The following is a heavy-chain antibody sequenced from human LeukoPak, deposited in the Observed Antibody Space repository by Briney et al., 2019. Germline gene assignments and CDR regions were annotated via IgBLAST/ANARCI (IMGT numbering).Heavy chain of an antibody. Sequence: GGSLRLSCAASGFTFSSYAMNWVRQAPGKGLEWVSAISGSGANTYYADSVKGRFAISRDNSKNTLYLQMNSLRAEDTAVYYCAKSYYYGSGSCDYWGQGTLVTVSS. V-gene: IGHV3-23*01. CDR3: AKSYYYGSGSCDY. J-gene: IGHJ4*02. CDR1: GFTFSSYA. D-gene: IGHD3-10*01. CDR2: ISGSGANT.